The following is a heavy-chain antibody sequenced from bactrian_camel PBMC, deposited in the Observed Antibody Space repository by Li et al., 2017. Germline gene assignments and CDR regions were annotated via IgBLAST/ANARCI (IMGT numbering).Heavy chain of an antibody. Sequence: QLVESGGGSVQPGGSLRLSCATSGPMPNFNYLGWFRQAPGKGREGLATFAAGDSDTWYADSVKGRFTISHDNTKNTVYLQMNNLKPEDTAAYHCLTIEGGIPITTFPSCDHWGQGTQVTVS. V-gene: IGHV3S40*01. CDR1: GPMPNFNY. D-gene: IGHD2*01. CDR2: FAAGDSDT. J-gene: IGHJ4*01. CDR3: LTIEGGIPITTFPSCDH.